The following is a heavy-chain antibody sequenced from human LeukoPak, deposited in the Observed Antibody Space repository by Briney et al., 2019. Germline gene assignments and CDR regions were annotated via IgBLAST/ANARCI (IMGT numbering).Heavy chain of an antibody. D-gene: IGHD1-26*01. V-gene: IGHV4-30-2*01. CDR2: IYHSGST. CDR3: ARVNGGSYRNDYYYYGMDV. CDR1: GGSISSGGYY. J-gene: IGHJ6*02. Sequence: SETLSLTCTVSGGSISSGGYYWSWIRQPPGKGLEWIGYIYHSGSTYYNPSLKSRVTISVDRSKNQFSLKLSSVTAADTAVYYCARVNGGSYRNDYYYYGMDVWGQGTTVTVSS.